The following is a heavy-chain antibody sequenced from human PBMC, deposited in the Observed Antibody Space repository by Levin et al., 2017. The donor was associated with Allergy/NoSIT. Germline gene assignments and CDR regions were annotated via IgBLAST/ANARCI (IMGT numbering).Heavy chain of an antibody. CDR2: IIPIFGTA. CDR3: ARDSSGWYGALYYYYGMDV. V-gene: IGHV1-69*13. D-gene: IGHD6-19*01. J-gene: IGHJ6*02. Sequence: ASVKVSCKASGGTFSSYAISWVRQAPGQGLEWMGGIIPIFGTANYAQKFQGRVTITADESTSTAYMELSSLRSEDTAVYYCARDSSGWYGALYYYYGMDVWGQGTTVTVSS. CDR1: GGTFSSYA.